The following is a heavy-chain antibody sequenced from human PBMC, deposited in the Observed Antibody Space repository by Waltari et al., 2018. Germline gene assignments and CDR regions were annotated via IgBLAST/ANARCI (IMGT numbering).Heavy chain of an antibody. CDR2: INPNSGGT. Sequence: QVQLVQSGAEVKKPGASVKVSCKASGYTFTGYYMHWVRQAPGQGLEWMGWINPNSGGTNYAQKCQGRVTMTRDTSISTAYMELSRLRSDDTAVYYCASRPLVGATSPFDYWGQGTLVTVSS. J-gene: IGHJ4*02. CDR1: GYTFTGYY. D-gene: IGHD1-26*01. CDR3: ASRPLVGATSPFDY. V-gene: IGHV1-2*02.